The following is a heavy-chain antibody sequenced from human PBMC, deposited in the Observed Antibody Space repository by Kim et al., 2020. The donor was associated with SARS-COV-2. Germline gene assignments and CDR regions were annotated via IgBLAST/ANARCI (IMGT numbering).Heavy chain of an antibody. D-gene: IGHD6-13*01. CDR3: AKAVKRADGILDY. J-gene: IGHJ4*02. V-gene: IGHV3-23*01. Sequence: GGSLRLSCVASGLGSGISFSSYGVTWVRQAPGKGLEWVSSIGGGGVNKYYADSVKGRFTISRDNSKNTVNLQMNSLRAEDTATYYCAKAVKRADGILDYWGQGTLVTVSS. CDR2: IGGGGVNK. CDR1: GLGSGISFSSYG.